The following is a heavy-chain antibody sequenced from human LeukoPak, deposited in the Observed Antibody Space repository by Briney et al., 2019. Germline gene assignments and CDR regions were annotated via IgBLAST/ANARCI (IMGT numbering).Heavy chain of an antibody. J-gene: IGHJ4*02. Sequence: GGSLRLSCAASGFTFDDYAMHWVRQAPGKGLEWVSGISWNSGSIGYADSVKGRFTISRDNAKNSLYLQMNSLRAEDTVLYYCAKAAQSIAAAGTPDYWGQGTLVTVSS. D-gene: IGHD6-13*01. CDR3: AKAAQSIAAAGTPDY. CDR2: ISWNSGSI. CDR1: GFTFDDYA. V-gene: IGHV3-9*01.